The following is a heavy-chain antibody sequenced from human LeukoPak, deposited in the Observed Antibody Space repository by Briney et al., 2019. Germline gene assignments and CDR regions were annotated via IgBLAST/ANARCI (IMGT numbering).Heavy chain of an antibody. CDR1: GFTFSNAW. Sequence: GGSLRLSCAASGFTFSNAWMIWVRQAPGKGLEWVGRIKSKTDGGTTDYAAPVKGRFTISRDDSKNTLYLQMNSLKTEDTAVYYCTTSRYNWNYDYWFDPWGQGTLVTVSS. D-gene: IGHD1-7*01. V-gene: IGHV3-15*01. CDR2: IKSKTDGGTT. CDR3: TTSRYNWNYDYWFDP. J-gene: IGHJ5*02.